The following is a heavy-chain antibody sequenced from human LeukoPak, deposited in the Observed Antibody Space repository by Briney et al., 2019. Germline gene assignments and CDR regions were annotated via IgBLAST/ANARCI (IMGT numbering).Heavy chain of an antibody. V-gene: IGHV4-4*07. CDR2: IYTSGST. D-gene: IGHD3-3*01. CDR3: ARDGVYYDFWSGYSYYYYGMDV. CDR1: GGPISSYY. Sequence: SETLSLTCTVSGGPISSYYWSWIRQPAGKGLEWIGRIYTSGSTNYNPSLKSRVTMSVDTSKDQFSLKLSSVTAADTAVYYCARDGVYYDFWSGYSYYYYGMDVWGQGATVTVSS. J-gene: IGHJ6*02.